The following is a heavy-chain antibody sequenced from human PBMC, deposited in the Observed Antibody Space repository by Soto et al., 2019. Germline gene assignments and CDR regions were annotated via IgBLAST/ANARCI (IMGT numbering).Heavy chain of an antibody. CDR3: ARGGSHSSDS. V-gene: IGHV3-7*05. CDR2: IKEDGSET. J-gene: IGHJ4*02. CDR1: GFTCIDFW. Sequence: GGSHRLSSTASGFTCIDFWMSWVRRAPGRGLEWVANIKEDGSETYYVDSVEGRFTISRDNAKKSLYLQMNSLRAEDTALYYCARGGSHSSDSWGQGALVTVSS. D-gene: IGHD1-26*01.